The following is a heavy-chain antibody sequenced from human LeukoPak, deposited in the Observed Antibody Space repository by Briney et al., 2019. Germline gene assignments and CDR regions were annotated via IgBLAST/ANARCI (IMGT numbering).Heavy chain of an antibody. CDR3: AGRYCSSTSCYFPYYYGMDV. CDR2: INHSGST. D-gene: IGHD2-2*01. J-gene: IGHJ6*04. CDR1: GGSFSGYY. Sequence: PSETLSLTCAVYGGSFSGYYWSWIRQPPGKGLEWIGEINHSGSTNYNPSLQSRVTISVDTSKNQFSLKLSSVTAADTAVYYCAGRYCSSTSCYFPYYYGMDVWGKGTTVTVSS. V-gene: IGHV4-34*01.